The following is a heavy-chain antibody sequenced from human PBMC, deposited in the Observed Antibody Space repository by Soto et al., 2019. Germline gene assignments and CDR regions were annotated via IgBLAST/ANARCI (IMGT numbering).Heavy chain of an antibody. CDR3: ARHGSY. CDR2: IYFSGST. J-gene: IGHJ4*02. V-gene: IGHV4-39*01. CDR1: GVSMNNTSYY. Sequence: SETLSLTCTVSGVSMNNTSYYWGWIRQSPGKGLEWIGTIYFSGSTFYNPSLKSRLTISIDRSKNQFSLRLTSVTAADTAVYYCARHGSYWGQGTLVTVSS.